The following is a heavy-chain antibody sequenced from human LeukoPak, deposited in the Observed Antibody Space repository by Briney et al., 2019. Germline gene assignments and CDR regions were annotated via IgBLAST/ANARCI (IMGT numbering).Heavy chain of an antibody. J-gene: IGHJ4*02. D-gene: IGHD3-10*01. Sequence: GGSLRLSCAASGFTVSSNYMSWVRQAPGKGREWVSVIYSGGSTYYADSVKGRFTISRDNSKNTLNLQMNSLRAEDTAVYYCARDTRLYSGSGSYFLDYWGQGTLVTVSS. CDR2: IYSGGST. CDR1: GFTVSSNY. CDR3: ARDTRLYSGSGSYFLDY. V-gene: IGHV3-53*01.